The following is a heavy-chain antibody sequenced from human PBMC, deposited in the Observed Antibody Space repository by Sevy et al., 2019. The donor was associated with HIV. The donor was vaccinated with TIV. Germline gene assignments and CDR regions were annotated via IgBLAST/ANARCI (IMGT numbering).Heavy chain of an antibody. CDR3: ARGLGYYYDSSGPKGAFDI. D-gene: IGHD3-22*01. V-gene: IGHV3-48*02. J-gene: IGHJ3*02. CDR1: GFTFSSYS. Sequence: GGSLRLSCAASGFTFSSYSMNWVRQAPGKGLEWVSYISSSSSTIYYADSVKGRVTISRDNAKNSLYLQMNSLRDEDTAVYYCARGLGYYYDSSGPKGAFDIWGQGTMVTVSS. CDR2: ISSSSSTI.